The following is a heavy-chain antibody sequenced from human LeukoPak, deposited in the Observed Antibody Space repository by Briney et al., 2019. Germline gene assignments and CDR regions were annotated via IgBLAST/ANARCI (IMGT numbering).Heavy chain of an antibody. CDR1: GFTFSSYS. CDR3: ARDGRLGYCSGGSCYSDY. V-gene: IGHV3-48*04. CDR2: ISSSSSTI. D-gene: IGHD2-15*01. Sequence: GGSLRLSCAASGFTFSSYSMNWVRQAPGKGLEWVSYISSSSSTIYYADSVKGRFTISRDNAKNSLYLQMNSLRAEDTAVYYCARDGRLGYCSGGSCYSDYWGQGTLVTVSS. J-gene: IGHJ4*02.